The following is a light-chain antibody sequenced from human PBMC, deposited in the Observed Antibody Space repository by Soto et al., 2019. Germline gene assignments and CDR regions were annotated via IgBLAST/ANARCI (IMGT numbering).Light chain of an antibody. J-gene: IGKJ1*01. CDR3: QQYGSSPPWT. CDR2: GAS. V-gene: IGKV3-20*01. CDR1: QSFNSIY. Sequence: EMVFTQSPGTLSLSPGERATLSCRASQSFNSIYLAWYQQKPGQAPRLLIYGASSRATGIPDRFSGSGSGTDFTLTISRLEPEDFAVYYCQQYGSSPPWTFGQGTKVDIK.